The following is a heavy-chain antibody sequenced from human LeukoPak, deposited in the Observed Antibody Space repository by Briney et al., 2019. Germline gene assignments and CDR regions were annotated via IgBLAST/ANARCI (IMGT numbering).Heavy chain of an antibody. CDR1: GGSISSSSYY. V-gene: IGHV4-39*07. Sequence: KPSETLSLTCTVSGGSISSSSYYWGWIRQPPGKGLEWIGSIYYSGSTYYNPSLKSRVTISVDTSKNQFSLKLSSVTAADTAVYYCARLLLGAAATEIDYWGQGTLVTVSS. CDR3: ARLLLGAAATEIDY. D-gene: IGHD6-13*01. J-gene: IGHJ4*02. CDR2: IYYSGST.